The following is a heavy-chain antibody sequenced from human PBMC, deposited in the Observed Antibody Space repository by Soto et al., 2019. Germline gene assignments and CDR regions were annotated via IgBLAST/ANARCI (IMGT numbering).Heavy chain of an antibody. J-gene: IGHJ4*02. CDR1: GFTFSGSA. V-gene: IGHV3-73*02. Sequence: EVQLVESGGGLVQPGGSLKLSCAASGFTFSGSAMHWVRQASGKGLEWVGRIRSKANSYATTYAVSLKGRFTISRDDSRNTAYLQMNSLKTEDTAVYYCAREIYDFGSGHPKGLDYWGQGTVVTVSS. D-gene: IGHD3-3*01. CDR3: AREIYDFGSGHPKGLDY. CDR2: IRSKANSYAT.